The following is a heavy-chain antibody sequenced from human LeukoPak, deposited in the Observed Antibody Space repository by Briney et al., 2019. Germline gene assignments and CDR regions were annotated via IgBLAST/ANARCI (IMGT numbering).Heavy chain of an antibody. CDR2: ISDSGIT. D-gene: IGHD3-22*01. CDR3: ARNRFYLSGAYYFDP. CDR1: GGSMKNSI. V-gene: IGHV4-59*01. Sequence: ETPSLTCSVSGGSMKNSISSWIRHPPGKGLEWIAHISDSGITNYNPSLKSRVSFSVDTSKGHFYLNLRSVTAADTALYFCARNRFYLSGAYYFDPWGRGTLVTVSS. J-gene: IGHJ5*02.